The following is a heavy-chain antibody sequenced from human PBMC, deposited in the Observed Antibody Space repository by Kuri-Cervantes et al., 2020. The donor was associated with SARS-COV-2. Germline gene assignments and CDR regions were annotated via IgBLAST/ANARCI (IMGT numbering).Heavy chain of an antibody. CDR3: ARAYCGGDCYFDYYYYGMDV. CDR2: INSDVSSA. D-gene: IGHD2-21*01. J-gene: IGHJ6*02. Sequence: ETLSLTCAASGFTFSSYWMHWVRQAPGRGLVWVSRINSDVSSASYADSVKGRFTISRDNSKNTLYLQMNSLRAEDTAVYYCARAYCGGDCYFDYYYYGMDVWGQGTTV. V-gene: IGHV3-74*01. CDR1: GFTFSSYW.